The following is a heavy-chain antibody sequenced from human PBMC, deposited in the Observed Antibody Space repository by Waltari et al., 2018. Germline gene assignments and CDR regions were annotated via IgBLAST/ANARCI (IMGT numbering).Heavy chain of an antibody. J-gene: IGHJ5*02. Sequence: QLQLQESGPGLVKPSETLSLTCPVPGGSISSSTLFWGWIRQPLGKGLEWIGSIYDSGTTYYNPSLKSRVTISVDTSKNQFSLKVNSVTAADTAVYYCATHPPSQLGVVLNWFDPWGQGILVTVSS. D-gene: IGHD3-16*01. V-gene: IGHV4-39*01. CDR1: GGSISSSTLF. CDR2: IYDSGTT. CDR3: ATHPPSQLGVVLNWFDP.